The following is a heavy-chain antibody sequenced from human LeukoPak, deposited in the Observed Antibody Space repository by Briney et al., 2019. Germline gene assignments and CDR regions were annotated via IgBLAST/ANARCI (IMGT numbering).Heavy chain of an antibody. CDR1: GYTLTELS. J-gene: IGHJ3*02. Sequence: GASAKVSCKVSGYTLTELSMHWVRQAPGKGLEWMGRFDPEDGETIYAQKFQGRVTMTEDTSTDTAYMELSSLRSEDTAVYYCATAFFITMVRGGAFDIWGQGTMVTVSS. D-gene: IGHD3-10*01. CDR3: ATAFFITMVRGGAFDI. CDR2: FDPEDGET. V-gene: IGHV1-24*01.